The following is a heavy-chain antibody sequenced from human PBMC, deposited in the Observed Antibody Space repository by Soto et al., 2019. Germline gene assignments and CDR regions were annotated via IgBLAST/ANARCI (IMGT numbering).Heavy chain of an antibody. D-gene: IGHD3-10*01. CDR1: GYSFTSYW. V-gene: IGHV5-51*01. Sequence: GESLKISCKGSGYSFTSYWIGWVRQMPGKGLEWMGIIYPGDSDTRYSPSFQGQVTISADKSISTAYLQWSSLKASDTAMYYCARHDDYGSGSSFITPVDYWGQGSLDTVSS. CDR3: ARHDDYGSGSSFITPVDY. J-gene: IGHJ4*02. CDR2: IYPGDSDT.